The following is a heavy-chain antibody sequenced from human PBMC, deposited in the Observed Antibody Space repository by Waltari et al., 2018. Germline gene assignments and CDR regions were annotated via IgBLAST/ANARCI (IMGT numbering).Heavy chain of an antibody. CDR1: GGSVSTYS. D-gene: IGHD3-22*01. CDR3: ARWVNYDASGPLLGYYMDV. CDR2: IFYGGST. Sequence: QVQLQQSGPRLVKPSETLSLTCSVSGGSVSTYSWNWIRQSPGKGLESIGYIFYGGSTTYNPSLESRVSISLDTSKNQFSLKLSSVTAADTAVYYCARWVNYDASGPLLGYYMDVWGKGTTVTVSS. J-gene: IGHJ6*03. V-gene: IGHV4-59*02.